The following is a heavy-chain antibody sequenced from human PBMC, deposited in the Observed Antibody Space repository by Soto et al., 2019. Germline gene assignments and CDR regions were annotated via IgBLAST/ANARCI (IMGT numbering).Heavy chain of an antibody. D-gene: IGHD6-19*01. Sequence: SETLSLTCSVSGGSISGSYCSWIRHSPGKGLEWLGYVYYTGSTNYSPSLRSRVSISVDTSKNEFSLRLSSVTAADTAVYFCARSVAVPGAHIDYWGQGTQVTVSS. V-gene: IGHV4-59*01. CDR3: ARSVAVPGAHIDY. J-gene: IGHJ4*02. CDR2: VYYTGST. CDR1: GGSISGSY.